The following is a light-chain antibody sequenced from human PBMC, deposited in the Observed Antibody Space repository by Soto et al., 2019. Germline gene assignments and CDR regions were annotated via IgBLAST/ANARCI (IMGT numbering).Light chain of an antibody. V-gene: IGKV1-39*01. CDR1: QSISSY. CDR2: AAS. J-gene: IGKJ4*01. CDR3: QQSYSTPPD. Sequence: DIQMTQSPSSLSASVGDRVTITCRASQSISSYLNWYQQKPGKAPKILIYAASSLQSGVPSRFSGSGSGTDFTLTISSLQPEDFATYYCQQSYSTPPDFGGGTKVEIK.